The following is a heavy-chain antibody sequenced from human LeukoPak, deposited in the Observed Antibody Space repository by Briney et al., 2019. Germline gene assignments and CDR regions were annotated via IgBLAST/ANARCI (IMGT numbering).Heavy chain of an antibody. CDR2: ISSSSSYI. D-gene: IGHD2-15*01. CDR1: GFTFSSYS. J-gene: IGHJ6*02. V-gene: IGHV3-21*01. CDR3: ARGVGYCSGGSCYPPSGLYYGMDV. Sequence: MAGGSLRLSCAASGFTFSSYSMNWVRQAPGKGLEWVSSISSSSSYIYYADSVKGRFTISRDNAKNSLYLQMNSLRAEDMAVYCCARGVGYCSGGSCYPPSGLYYGMDVWGQGTTVTVSS.